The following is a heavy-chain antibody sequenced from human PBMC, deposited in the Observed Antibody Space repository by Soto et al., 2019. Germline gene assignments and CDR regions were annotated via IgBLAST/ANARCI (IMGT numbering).Heavy chain of an antibody. CDR3: AKIKGAITFLHFDT. D-gene: IGHD3-16*01. Sequence: GGSLRLSCAASGFNFSGYSMHWVRQAPGKGLEWLAVISLDGSIKDYADSVRGRFTISRDNSRNTLFLQMDRLRVDDTAVYYCAKIKGAITFLHFDTWGQGTLVTVSS. CDR2: ISLDGSIK. CDR1: GFNFSGYS. V-gene: IGHV3-30-3*01. J-gene: IGHJ4*02.